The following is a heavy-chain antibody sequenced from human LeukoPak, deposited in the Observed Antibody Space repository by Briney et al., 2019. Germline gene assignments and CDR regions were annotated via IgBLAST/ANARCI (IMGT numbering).Heavy chain of an antibody. D-gene: IGHD3-10*01. CDR3: AKKTGYYGSGSYYPIDY. CDR2: ISGSGGST. CDR1: GFTISNYA. J-gene: IGHJ4*02. V-gene: IGHV3-23*01. Sequence: GGSLRLSCAASGFTISNYAMSWVRQAPGKGLEWVSGISGSGGSTYYADSVKGRFTISRDNSKNTQYLQMNSLRAEDAAVYYCAKKTGYYGSGSYYPIDYWGRGTLVTVSS.